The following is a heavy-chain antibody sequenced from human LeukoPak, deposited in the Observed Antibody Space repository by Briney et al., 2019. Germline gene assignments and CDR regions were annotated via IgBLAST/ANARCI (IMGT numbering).Heavy chain of an antibody. Sequence: ASVKVSCKASGYTFTSYAMHWVRQAPGQRLEWMGWINAGNGNTKYSQKFQGRVTITRDTSASTAYMELSSLRSEDTAVYYCGRDRSPLYDSSGYYYSDAFDIWGQGTMVTVSS. CDR2: INAGNGNT. CDR3: GRDRSPLYDSSGYYYSDAFDI. CDR1: GYTFTSYA. D-gene: IGHD3-22*01. J-gene: IGHJ3*02. V-gene: IGHV1-3*01.